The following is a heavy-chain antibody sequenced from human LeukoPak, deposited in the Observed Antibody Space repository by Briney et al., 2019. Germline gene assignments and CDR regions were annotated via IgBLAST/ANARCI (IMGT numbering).Heavy chain of an antibody. CDR1: GFTFSTYW. CDR3: TRGGFYGSFDS. D-gene: IGHD3-16*01. Sequence: GGSLRLSCVASGFTFSTYWMQWVRQAPGKGLVWVSHVNGPGTDTTYADSVKGRFTISRDNAKNTLYLQMNSLRAEDTAVYYCTRGGFYGSFDSWGQGTLVTVSS. CDR2: VNGPGTDT. V-gene: IGHV3-74*01. J-gene: IGHJ4*02.